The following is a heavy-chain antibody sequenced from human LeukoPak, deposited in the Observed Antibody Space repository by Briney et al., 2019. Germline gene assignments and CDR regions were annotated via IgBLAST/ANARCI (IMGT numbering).Heavy chain of an antibody. V-gene: IGHV3-23*01. D-gene: IGHD4-17*01. J-gene: IGHJ4*02. Sequence: GGSLRLSCAASEFTFSSHAMSWVRQAPGKGLEWVSTLSGSGNTYYAVSVRGRFTISRDYSKNTLYLQMNSLRAEDTAIYYCAKSLDGDTKGYWGQGTQVTVSS. CDR2: LSGSGNT. CDR1: EFTFSSHA. CDR3: AKSLDGDTKGY.